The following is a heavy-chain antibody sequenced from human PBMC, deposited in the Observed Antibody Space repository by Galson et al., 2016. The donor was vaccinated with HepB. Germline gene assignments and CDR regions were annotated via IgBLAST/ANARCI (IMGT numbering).Heavy chain of an antibody. Sequence: SLRLSCAASGFTVNDNYMSWVRQAPGRGLEWVSIIYTDGTTYYADSVKGRFTISRDSSKTTLFLQMTSLSPEDTAVYYCARDTSSSTRADWWGQGTLVTVSS. CDR1: GFTVNDNY. J-gene: IGHJ4*02. D-gene: IGHD2-15*01. CDR3: ARDTSSSTRADW. V-gene: IGHV3-53*01. CDR2: IYTDGTT.